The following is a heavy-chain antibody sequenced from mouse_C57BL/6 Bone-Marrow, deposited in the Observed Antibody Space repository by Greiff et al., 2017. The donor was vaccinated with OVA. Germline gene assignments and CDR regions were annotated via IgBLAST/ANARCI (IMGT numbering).Heavy chain of an antibody. J-gene: IGHJ4*01. CDR1: GFTFSDYG. Sequence: EVKLVESGGGLVKPGGSLKLSCAASGFTFSDYGMHWVRQAPEKGLEWVAYISSGSSTIYYADTVKGRFTISRDNAKNTLFLQMTRLRSEDTAMYYCARPNFYYDSPYYYAMDYWGQGTSVTVSS. CDR3: ARPNFYYDSPYYYAMDY. V-gene: IGHV5-17*01. D-gene: IGHD1-1*01. CDR2: ISSGSSTI.